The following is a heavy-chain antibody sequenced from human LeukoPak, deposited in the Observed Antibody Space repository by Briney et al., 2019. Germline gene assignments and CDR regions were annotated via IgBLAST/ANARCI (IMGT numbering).Heavy chain of an antibody. D-gene: IGHD7-27*01. Sequence: ASVKVSCKASGYTFTSYYMHWVRQAPGQGLEWMGIINPSGGSTSYAQKLQGRVTMTTDTSTSTAYMELRSLRSDDTAVYYCARDPRGWFDPWGQGTLVTVSS. CDR3: ARDPRGWFDP. J-gene: IGHJ5*02. V-gene: IGHV1-46*01. CDR2: INPSGGST. CDR1: GYTFTSYY.